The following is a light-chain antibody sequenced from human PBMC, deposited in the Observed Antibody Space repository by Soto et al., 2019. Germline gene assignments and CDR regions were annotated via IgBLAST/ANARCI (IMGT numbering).Light chain of an antibody. V-gene: IGKV1-5*03. CDR1: QTISSW. CDR2: KAS. J-gene: IGKJ1*01. Sequence: DIQMTQSPSTLSGSVGDRVTITCRASQTISSWLAWYQQKPGKAPKLLIYKASTLKSGVPSRFSGSGSGKEFTLTISSLQPDDFATHYSQHYNRYSEAFGQGNKVEIX. CDR3: QHYNRYSEA.